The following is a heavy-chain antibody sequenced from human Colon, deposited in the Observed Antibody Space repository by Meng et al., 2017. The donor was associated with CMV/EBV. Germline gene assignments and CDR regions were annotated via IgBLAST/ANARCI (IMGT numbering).Heavy chain of an antibody. CDR2: ISSSGSTI. CDR3: ATVVRFPVGGHFYYHGMDV. CDR1: GFSFSSYE. J-gene: IGHJ6*02. Sequence: GESLKISCTASGFSFSSYEMNWVRQAPGKGLEWVSYISSSGSTIHYADSVKGRFTISRDNVKNSLYLHMNSLRAEDTAAYYCATVVRFPVGGHFYYHGMDVWGQGTTVTVSS. D-gene: IGHD3-3*01. V-gene: IGHV3-48*03.